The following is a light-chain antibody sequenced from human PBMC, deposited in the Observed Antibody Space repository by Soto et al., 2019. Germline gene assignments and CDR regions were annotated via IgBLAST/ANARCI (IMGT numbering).Light chain of an antibody. V-gene: IGKV1-33*01. CDR1: QNINNY. Sequence: IQMTQSPSSLSASVGDRVTITCQASQNINNYLNWYQQKPGRAPKLLIYDASNLEAGVPSRFRGSGSGTDFTFTISRLQPEDFTTYYCQQTYSSLITFGQGTRLEI. J-gene: IGKJ5*01. CDR3: QQTYSSLIT. CDR2: DAS.